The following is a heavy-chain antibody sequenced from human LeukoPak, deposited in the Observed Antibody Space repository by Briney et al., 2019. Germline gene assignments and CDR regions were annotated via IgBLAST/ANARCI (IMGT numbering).Heavy chain of an antibody. CDR3: ARGGIGYYFDY. CDR2: IIDSGST. V-gene: IGHV4-34*01. Sequence: PSETLSLTCAVYGGSFSGYYWSWIRQPPGKGLEWVGVIIDSGSTNYNPSLKSRVTISVDTSKNQFSPKLCSVAAADTAVYYSARGGIGYYFDYWGQGTLVTVSS. CDR1: GGSFSGYY. D-gene: IGHD1-14*01. J-gene: IGHJ4*02.